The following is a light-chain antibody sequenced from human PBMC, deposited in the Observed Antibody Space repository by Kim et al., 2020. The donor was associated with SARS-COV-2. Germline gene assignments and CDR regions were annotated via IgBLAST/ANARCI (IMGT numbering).Light chain of an antibody. Sequence: SYELTQPLSVSVALGQTAKITCGGNNIESKNVHWYQKKPGQAPLLIIYRDSRRPSEIPERFSGSNSGNTATLTISGAQVGDESDYFCQVWANSVPVFGGG. V-gene: IGLV3-9*01. CDR3: QVWANSVPV. CDR2: RDS. CDR1: NIESKN. J-gene: IGLJ3*02.